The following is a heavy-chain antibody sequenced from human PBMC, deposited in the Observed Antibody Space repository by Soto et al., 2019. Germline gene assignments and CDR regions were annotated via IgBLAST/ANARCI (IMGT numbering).Heavy chain of an antibody. CDR1: GGSFSGYY. CDR3: ASQPPYCSGGSCSLDY. CDR2: INHSGST. Sequence: QVQLQQWGAGLLKPSETLSLTCAVYGGSFSGYYWSWIRQPPGKGLEWIGEINHSGSTNYNPSLKSRVTISEDTSKNQFSLELSSVTAADTAVYYCASQPPYCSGGSCSLDYWGQGTLVTVSS. J-gene: IGHJ4*02. D-gene: IGHD2-15*01. V-gene: IGHV4-34*01.